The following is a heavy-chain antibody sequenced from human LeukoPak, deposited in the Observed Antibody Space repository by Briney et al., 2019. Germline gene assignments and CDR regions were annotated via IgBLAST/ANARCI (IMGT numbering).Heavy chain of an antibody. CDR2: IYSDGST. J-gene: IGHJ4*02. V-gene: IGHV3-53*01. CDR1: GVIISSNY. CDR3: ARDPQVSC. Sequence: GGSLRLSCTASGVIISSNYMTWVRQAPGKGLEWVSVIYSDGSTFYADSVKGRFTISRDTSKNTLYLQMNNLRAHDTAVYYCARDPQVSCWGQGALVTVSS.